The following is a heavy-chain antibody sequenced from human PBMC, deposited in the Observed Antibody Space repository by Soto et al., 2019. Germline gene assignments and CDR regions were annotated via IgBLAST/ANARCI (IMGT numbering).Heavy chain of an antibody. V-gene: IGHV1-18*04. D-gene: IGHD5-12*01. CDR3: ARGPSSGCFDY. J-gene: IGHJ4*02. Sequence: VSVKVSCKSSGYTFTGYDMHWVRQAPGQGLEWMGWISAYNGNTNYAQKLQGRVTMTTDTSTSTAYMELRSLRSEDTAVYYCARGPSSGCFDYWGQGTLVTVSS. CDR2: ISAYNGNT. CDR1: GYTFTGYD.